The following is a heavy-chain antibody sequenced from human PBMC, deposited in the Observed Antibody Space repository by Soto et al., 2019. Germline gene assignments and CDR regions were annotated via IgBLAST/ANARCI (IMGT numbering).Heavy chain of an antibody. V-gene: IGHV1-46*01. Sequence: ASVKVSCTASGYTFTTHHMHWVRQAPGQGLEWMGIINPSGGNTNYAQKFQGRVTMTSDTSTSTVYMELSSLTTDDTAVYYCARVIVPNTVTTSNWFDPWGQGTLVPVSS. CDR1: GYTFTTHH. CDR2: INPSGGNT. J-gene: IGHJ5*02. CDR3: ARVIVPNTVTTSNWFDP. D-gene: IGHD4-17*01.